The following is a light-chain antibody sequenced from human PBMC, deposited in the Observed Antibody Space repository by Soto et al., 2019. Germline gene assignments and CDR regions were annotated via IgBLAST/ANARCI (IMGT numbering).Light chain of an antibody. CDR3: QQYSSYST. CDR2: DAS. CDR1: QSVSSW. J-gene: IGKJ1*01. V-gene: IGKV1-5*01. Sequence: DIQITQSPSTLSSSVGDRVTITCLASQSVSSWLAWYQQKPGKAPKVLIYDASSLESGVPSRFSGSGSGTEFTLTISSLQPDDFATYYCQQYSSYSTFGQGTKVDIK.